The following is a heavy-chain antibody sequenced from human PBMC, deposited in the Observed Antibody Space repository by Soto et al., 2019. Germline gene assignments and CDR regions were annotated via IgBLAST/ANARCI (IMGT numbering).Heavy chain of an antibody. CDR3: ARGGWRQIDY. CDR2: IFYTGNT. D-gene: IGHD3-3*01. V-gene: IGHV4-59*08. Sequence: SETLSLTCTVSGGSITTYYWGWIRQPPGKELEFIGYIFYTGNTKYNPSFKSRVTISVDTSKNQFSLKLSSVTAADTAVYYCARGGWRQIDYWGQGTLVTVSS. J-gene: IGHJ4*02. CDR1: GGSITTYY.